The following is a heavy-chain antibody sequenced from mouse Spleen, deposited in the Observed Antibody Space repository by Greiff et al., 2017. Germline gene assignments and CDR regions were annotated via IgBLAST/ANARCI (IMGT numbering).Heavy chain of an antibody. CDR3: ARSPGTTEAMDY. J-gene: IGHJ4*01. D-gene: IGHD4-1*01. CDR2: IYPGDGDT. CDR1: GYAFSSYW. V-gene: IGHV1-80*01. Sequence: VQLQESGAELVKPGASVKISCKASGYAFSSYWMNWVKQRPGKGLEWIGQIYPGDGDTNYNGKFKGKATLTADKSSSTAYMQLSSLTSEDSAVYFCARSPGTTEAMDYWGQGTSVTVSS.